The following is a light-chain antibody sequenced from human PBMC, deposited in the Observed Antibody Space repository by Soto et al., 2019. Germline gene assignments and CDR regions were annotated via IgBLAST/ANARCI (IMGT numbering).Light chain of an antibody. V-gene: IGKV1-39*01. CDR2: AAS. CDR3: QQRYSTLIT. Sequence: IRVSMSAASVSASIGDRVTITCRASQSISSYLNWYQQKPGKAPKLLIYAASSLQSGVPSRFSGSGSGTDFTLTIISLQPEEFVTYYCQQRYSTLITFGQGTRLEIK. CDR1: QSISSY. J-gene: IGKJ5*01.